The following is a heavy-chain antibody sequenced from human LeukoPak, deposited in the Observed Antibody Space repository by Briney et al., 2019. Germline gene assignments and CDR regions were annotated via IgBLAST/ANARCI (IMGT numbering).Heavy chain of an antibody. J-gene: IGHJ4*02. Sequence: SETLSLTCAVSGGSISSYYWSWIRQPPGKGLEWIGYIYYSGSTNYNPSLKSRVTISVDTSKNQFSLKLSSVTAADTAVYYCARDDGIAADYWGQGALVTVSS. V-gene: IGHV4-59*01. D-gene: IGHD6-25*01. CDR2: IYYSGST. CDR3: ARDDGIAADY. CDR1: GGSISSYY.